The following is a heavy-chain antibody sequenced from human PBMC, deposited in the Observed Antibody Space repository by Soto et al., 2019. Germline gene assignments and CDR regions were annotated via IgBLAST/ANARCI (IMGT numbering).Heavy chain of an antibody. CDR1: GGSISSNY. CDR2: VYNSGST. CDR3: ARYRREAVAGYTLDY. V-gene: IGHV4-59*01. J-gene: IGHJ4*02. Sequence: SETLSLTCTVPGGSISSNYWTWIRQPPGKGLEWIGYVYNSGSTNYNPSLKSRVTISEDTSRSQFSLKVNSMTAADTAVYYCARYRREAVAGYTLDYWGQGILVTVSS. D-gene: IGHD6-13*01.